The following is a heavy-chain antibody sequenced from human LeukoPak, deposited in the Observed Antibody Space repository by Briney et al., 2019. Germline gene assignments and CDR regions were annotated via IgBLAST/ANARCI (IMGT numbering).Heavy chain of an antibody. V-gene: IGHV3-7*01. D-gene: IGHD5-12*01. CDR2: IKQDGSAK. J-gene: IGHJ4*02. CDR3: ARVEASGYDYGAFDY. Sequence: QTGGSLRLSCAASGFTFNRYWMSWVRQAPGKELQWVDNIKQDGSAKYYVDSVKGRFTISRDNAKNSLYLQMNSLRAEDTAVYYCARVEASGYDYGAFDYWGQGTLVTVSS. CDR1: GFTFNRYW.